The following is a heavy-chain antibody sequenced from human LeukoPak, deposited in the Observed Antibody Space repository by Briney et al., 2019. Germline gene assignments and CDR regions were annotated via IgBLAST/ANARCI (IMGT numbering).Heavy chain of an antibody. J-gene: IGHJ6*02. CDR2: IWYDGSNK. Sequence: GGSLRLSCAASGFTFSSYAMSWVRQAPGKGLEWVAVIWYDGSNKYYADSVKGRFTISRDNSKNTLYLQMNSLRAEDTAVYYCARARCSSTSCSPLGVWGQGTTVTVSS. CDR1: GFTFSSYA. D-gene: IGHD2-2*01. CDR3: ARARCSSTSCSPLGV. V-gene: IGHV3-33*08.